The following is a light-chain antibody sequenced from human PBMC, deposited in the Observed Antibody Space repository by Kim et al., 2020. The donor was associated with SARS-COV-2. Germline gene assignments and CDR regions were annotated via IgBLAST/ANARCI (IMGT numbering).Light chain of an antibody. CDR1: QSISSY. Sequence: SASVGDRVTITCRASQSISSYLTWYQQKPGKAPKLLIYGASTLQSGVPSRFSGSGSGTDFTLTISSLQPEDFATYFCQQSYSTPYTFGQGTKLEIK. CDR2: GAS. CDR3: QQSYSTPYT. V-gene: IGKV1-39*01. J-gene: IGKJ2*01.